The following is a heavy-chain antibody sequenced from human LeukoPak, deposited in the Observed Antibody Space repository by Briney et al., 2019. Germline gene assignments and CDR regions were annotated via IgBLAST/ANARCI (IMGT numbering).Heavy chain of an antibody. J-gene: IGHJ4*02. V-gene: IGHV1-69*05. CDR1: GGTFSSYA. CDR3: AARSAYVLAAASDY. Sequence: ASVKVSCKASGGTFSSYAISWVRQAPGQGLEWMGGIIPIFGTANYAQKFQGRVTITTDESTSTAYMELSSLRSEDTAVYYCAARSAYVLAAASDYWGQGTLVTVSS. D-gene: IGHD6-13*01. CDR2: IIPIFGTA.